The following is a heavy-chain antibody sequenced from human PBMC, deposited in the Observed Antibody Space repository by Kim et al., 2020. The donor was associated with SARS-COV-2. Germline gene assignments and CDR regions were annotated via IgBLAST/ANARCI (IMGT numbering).Heavy chain of an antibody. J-gene: IGHJ5*02. D-gene: IGHD3-10*01. CDR2: ISYDGSSI. CDR1: GFTFSSFA. CDR3: ARDSYYYGSGTHLPNFFDP. Sequence: GGSLRLSCAASGFTFSSFAMHWVRHAPGKGLEWVALISYDGSSISYGDAVRGRFTISRDNSNNTLFLQMNSLRVEDTALYFCARDSYYYGSGTHLPNFFDPGGQGPPVTVSA. V-gene: IGHV3-30*03.